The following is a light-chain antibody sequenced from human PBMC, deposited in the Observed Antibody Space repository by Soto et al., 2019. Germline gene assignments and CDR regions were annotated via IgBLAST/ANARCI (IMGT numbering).Light chain of an antibody. CDR3: HQYNDWPLT. J-gene: IGKJ3*01. CDR2: GAS. V-gene: IGKV3-15*01. CDR1: QSFSVN. Sequence: EIVLTQSPATLSGSPGERVTLSCRASQSFSVNLAWYQQKPGQAPRLLIYGASTRATGVPTRFSGSGSGADFTLTINSLQSEDFAVYYCHQYNDWPLTFGPGTRVDL.